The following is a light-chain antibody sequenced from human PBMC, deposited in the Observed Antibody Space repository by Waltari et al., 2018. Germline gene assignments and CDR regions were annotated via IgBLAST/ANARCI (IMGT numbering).Light chain of an antibody. J-gene: IGLJ2*01. CDR3: SSYIDSTTLEL. Sequence: QSALTQPASVSGSPGQSITISCTGTRSDTGGYHYVSWSQHVPGKAPRLIIYDVSYRPSGVSSRFSGSKSGNTASLTISGLQAGDEADYFCSSYIDSTTLELFGGGTSLTVL. V-gene: IGLV2-14*03. CDR2: DVS. CDR1: RSDTGGYHY.